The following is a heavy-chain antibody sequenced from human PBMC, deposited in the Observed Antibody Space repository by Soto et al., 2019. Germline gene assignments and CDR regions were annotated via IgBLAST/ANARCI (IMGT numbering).Heavy chain of an antibody. CDR1: GGSISSYY. V-gene: IGHV4-59*01. D-gene: IGHD6-19*01. J-gene: IGHJ4*02. CDR3: ARRGYSSGWYYFDY. CDR2: ILYSGST. Sequence: SETLSLTCSVSGGSISSYYWSWIRRPPGKGLEWIGYILYSGSTNYSPSLKSRVTISVDTSKNQFSLKLTSVTAADTAVYYCARRGYSSGWYYFDYWGQGTLVTVSS.